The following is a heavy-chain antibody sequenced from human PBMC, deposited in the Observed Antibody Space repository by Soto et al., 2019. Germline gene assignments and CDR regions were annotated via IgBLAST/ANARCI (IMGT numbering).Heavy chain of an antibody. CDR3: ARDNWNYGGMDV. Sequence: SETLSLTCTVSGGSISSGDYYWSWIRQPPGKGLEWIGYIYYSGSTYYNPSLKSRVTTSVDTSKNQFSLKLSSVTAADTAVYYCARDNWNYGGMDVWGQGTTVTVSS. CDR2: IYYSGST. CDR1: GGSISSGDYY. V-gene: IGHV4-30-4*01. D-gene: IGHD1-20*01. J-gene: IGHJ6*02.